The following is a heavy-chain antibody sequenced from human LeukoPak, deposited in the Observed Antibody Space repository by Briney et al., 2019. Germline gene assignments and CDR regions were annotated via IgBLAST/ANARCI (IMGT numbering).Heavy chain of an antibody. Sequence: SETLSLTCTVSDDSITIYYWTWIRQPPGKGLEWIGYIDHTGSTNYNPSLNSRVTISRDTSKNHFSLELSSVTAADTAVYYCARLPKITMVRGVSYYFDYWGQGTLVTVSS. V-gene: IGHV4-59*08. J-gene: IGHJ4*02. CDR3: ARLPKITMVRGVSYYFDY. CDR2: IDHTGST. CDR1: DDSITIYY. D-gene: IGHD3-10*01.